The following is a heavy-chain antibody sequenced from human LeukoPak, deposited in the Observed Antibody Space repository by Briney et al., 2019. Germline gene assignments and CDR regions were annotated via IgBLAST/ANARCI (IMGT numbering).Heavy chain of an antibody. CDR1: GVSFSGYY. J-gene: IGHJ6*02. Sequence: PSETLSLTCAVYGVSFSGYYWSWIRQPPGKGLEWIGEINHSGSTNYNPSLKSRVTVSVDTSKNQFSLKLSSVTAADTAVYYCARGGYSYGYYYYGMDVWGQGTTVTVSS. D-gene: IGHD5-18*01. CDR3: ARGGYSYGYYYYGMDV. V-gene: IGHV4-34*01. CDR2: INHSGST.